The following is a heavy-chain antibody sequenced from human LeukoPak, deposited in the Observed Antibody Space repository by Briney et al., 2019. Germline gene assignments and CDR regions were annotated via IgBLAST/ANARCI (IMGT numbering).Heavy chain of an antibody. Sequence: SETLSLTCTVSGGSISSSSYYWGWIRQPPGKGLEWIGSIYYSGSTYYNPSLKSRVTISVDTSKNQFSLKLSSVTAADTAVYYCARAQRRRFDYFDYWGQGTLVTVSS. J-gene: IGHJ4*02. CDR1: GGSISSSSYY. CDR2: IYYSGST. V-gene: IGHV4-39*07. CDR3: ARAQRRRFDYFDY. D-gene: IGHD5-24*01.